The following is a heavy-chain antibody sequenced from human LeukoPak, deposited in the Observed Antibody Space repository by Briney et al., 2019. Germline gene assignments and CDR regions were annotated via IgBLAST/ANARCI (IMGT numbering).Heavy chain of an antibody. CDR3: ARSLPALGFPYYMDV. J-gene: IGHJ6*03. D-gene: IGHD1-26*01. CDR2: ISHRGST. V-gene: IGHV4-39*07. CDR1: GGSISSYY. Sequence: SETLSLTCTVSGGSISSYYWGWIRQPPGKGLEWVGSISHRGSTYYNPSLRSRITISLDRSKNQFSLKLSSVTAADTAVYYCARSLPALGFPYYMDVWGKGTTVTVSS.